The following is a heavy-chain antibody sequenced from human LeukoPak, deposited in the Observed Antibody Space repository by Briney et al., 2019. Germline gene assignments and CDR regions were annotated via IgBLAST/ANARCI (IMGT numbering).Heavy chain of an antibody. V-gene: IGHV3-7*01. Sequence: GGSLRLSCEVSGFTFSNYWMMWVRQTPGKGLEWVASIDEDGSETNYVDSVKGRFTISRDNAKNSLYLQMNSLTAEDTAVYYCARESFAARWDWGQGTLVTVSS. CDR1: GFTFSNYW. CDR3: ARESFAARWD. J-gene: IGHJ4*02. D-gene: IGHD6-6*01. CDR2: IDEDGSET.